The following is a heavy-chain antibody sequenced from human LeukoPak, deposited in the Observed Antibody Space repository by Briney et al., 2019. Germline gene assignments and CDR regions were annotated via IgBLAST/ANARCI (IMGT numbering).Heavy chain of an antibody. CDR2: ISSSNVI. D-gene: IGHD5-18*01. V-gene: IGHV3-48*01. CDR3: ARRRRQLWLLVVFYWFDP. CDR1: GFTFNSYA. Sequence: GESLRLSCAASGFTFNSYAFNWVRQAPGKGLEWVSYISSSNVIYYTDSVKGRFTISRDNARNLLSLQMNSLRAEDTAVYYCARRRRQLWLLVVFYWFDPWGQGTLVTVSS. J-gene: IGHJ5*02.